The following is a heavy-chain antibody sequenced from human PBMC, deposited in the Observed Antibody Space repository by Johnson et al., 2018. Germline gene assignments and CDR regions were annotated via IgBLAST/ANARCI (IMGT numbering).Heavy chain of an antibody. CDR1: GFTFSSYW. CDR2: INSDGSST. CDR3: ARDEVVRGATHLFYYGMDV. V-gene: IGHV3-74*02. D-gene: IGHD3-10*01. J-gene: IGHJ6*04. Sequence: EVQLVESGGGLVQPGGSLRLSCAASGFTFSSYWMHWVRQAPGKGLVWVSRINSDGSSTSYADSVKGRSTISRDNAKNTLYLQMNSLRAEDTAVYYGARDEVVRGATHLFYYGMDVWGKGTTVTVSS.